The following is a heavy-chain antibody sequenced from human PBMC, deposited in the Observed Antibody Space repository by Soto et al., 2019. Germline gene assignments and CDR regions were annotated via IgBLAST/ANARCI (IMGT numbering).Heavy chain of an antibody. CDR2: IYYSGTT. V-gene: IGHV4-39*01. D-gene: IGHD6-19*01. CDR3: ARHDGFSSGWIFDY. J-gene: IGHJ4*01. Sequence: SETLSITCTVSGGPISSSSCHWGWIRQPPGKSLEWIASIYYSGTTYSNPSLKSRVTLSVDTSNNQLSLKLRSVTAADTAVYYCARHDGFSSGWIFDYWGHGTLVTVSS. CDR1: GGPISSSSCH.